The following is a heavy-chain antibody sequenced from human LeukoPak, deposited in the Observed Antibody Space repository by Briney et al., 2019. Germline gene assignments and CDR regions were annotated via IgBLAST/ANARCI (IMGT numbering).Heavy chain of an antibody. V-gene: IGHV4-4*02. CDR3: ARDPAVAGTEGIYFDY. CDR1: DGSISSSNW. Sequence: SGTLSLTCTVSDGSISSSNWWSWVRQSPGKGLEWIGQVYHSGGTIYNPSLKSRVTISVDQSKNQFSLKLASVTAADTAVYYCARDPAVAGTEGIYFDYWGQGTLVTVSS. CDR2: VYHSGGT. D-gene: IGHD6-13*01. J-gene: IGHJ4*02.